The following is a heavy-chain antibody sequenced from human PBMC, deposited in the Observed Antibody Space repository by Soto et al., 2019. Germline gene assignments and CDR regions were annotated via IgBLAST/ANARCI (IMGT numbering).Heavy chain of an antibody. Sequence: QVQLVETGGGVVQPGRSLRLSCAAHGFNFNTYGMHWVRQATGKGLEWVAVIWNDGNGYYYANSVKGRFTISRDNSKNTLYLQMSSLRAEDTAVYYCARRQISPPTRGAASARGGMDVWGQGTTVTVSS. CDR3: ARRQISPPTRGAASARGGMDV. CDR2: IWNDGNGY. V-gene: IGHV3-33*01. CDR1: GFNFNTYG. D-gene: IGHD6-13*01. J-gene: IGHJ6*02.